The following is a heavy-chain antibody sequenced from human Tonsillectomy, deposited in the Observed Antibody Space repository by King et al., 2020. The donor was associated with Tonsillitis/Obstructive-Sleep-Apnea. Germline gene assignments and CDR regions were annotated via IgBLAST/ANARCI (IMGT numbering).Heavy chain of an antibody. CDR3: ARDMVFGVVIPGFDY. CDR1: GFTFSSYW. Sequence: VQLVESGGGLVQPGGSLRLSGAASGFTFSSYWMSWVRQAPGKGLEWVANIKQDGSEKYYVDSVKCRFTISRDNAKNSLYLQMNSLRAEDAAVYYCARDMVFGVVIPGFDYWGQGTLVTVSS. J-gene: IGHJ4*02. CDR2: IKQDGSEK. D-gene: IGHD3-3*01. V-gene: IGHV3-7*04.